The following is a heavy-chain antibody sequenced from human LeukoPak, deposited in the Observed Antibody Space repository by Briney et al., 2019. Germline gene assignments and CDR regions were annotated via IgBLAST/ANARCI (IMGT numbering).Heavy chain of an antibody. CDR1: GGSINNYY. CDR3: AREMVMVRGVEPFDY. Sequence: PSETLSLTCSVSGGSINNYYWSWIRQPAGKGLEWIGRIYTSGSTNYNPSLQSRVTMSVDTSKNQFSLKLNSVTAADTAVYYCAREMVMVRGVEPFDYWGQGTLVTVSS. J-gene: IGHJ4*02. CDR2: IYTSGST. D-gene: IGHD3-10*01. V-gene: IGHV4-4*07.